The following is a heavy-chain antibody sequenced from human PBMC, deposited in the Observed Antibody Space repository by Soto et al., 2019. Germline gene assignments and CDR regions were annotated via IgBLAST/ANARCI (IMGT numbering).Heavy chain of an antibody. CDR2: IIPILNTA. D-gene: IGHD6-13*01. Sequence: SVKVSCKASGDTFSTYGITWVRQAPGQGLEWVGGIIPILNTANYAQSLQGRVTITVDESANIAYMELISLRPDDTALYYCAKGGSAALIAAAGTDNWFDPWGQGTQVTVSS. CDR3: AKGGSAALIAAAGTDNWFDP. V-gene: IGHV1-69*13. CDR1: GDTFSTYG. J-gene: IGHJ5*02.